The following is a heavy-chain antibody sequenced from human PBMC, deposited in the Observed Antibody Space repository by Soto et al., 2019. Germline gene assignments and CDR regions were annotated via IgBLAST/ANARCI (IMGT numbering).Heavy chain of an antibody. CDR1: GGTFSSYA. J-gene: IGHJ6*02. CDR3: ARGACNSCYVGPYYYYGMDV. D-gene: IGHD2-2*01. V-gene: IGHV1-69*13. CDR2: IIPIFGTA. Sequence: GASVKVSCKASGGTFSSYAISWVRQAPGQGLEWMGGIIPIFGTANYAQKFQGRVTITADESTSTAYMELSSLRSEDTAVYYCARGACNSCYVGPYYYYGMDVWGQGTTVTVSS.